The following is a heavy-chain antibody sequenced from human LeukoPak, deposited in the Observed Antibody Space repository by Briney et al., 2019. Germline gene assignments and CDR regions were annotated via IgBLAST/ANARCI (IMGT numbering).Heavy chain of an antibody. J-gene: IGHJ4*02. CDR2: IGTAGDT. CDR1: VFTFSSYD. CDR3: ARSSYSSSWDFDY. D-gene: IGHD6-13*01. Sequence: GGSLRLSCAAPVFTFSSYDMHWVRQATGKGLECGSAIGTAGDTYYPGSVKGRFTISRENAKSSLYLQMNSLRAGDTAVYYCARSSYSSSWDFDYWGQGTLVTVSS. V-gene: IGHV3-13*04.